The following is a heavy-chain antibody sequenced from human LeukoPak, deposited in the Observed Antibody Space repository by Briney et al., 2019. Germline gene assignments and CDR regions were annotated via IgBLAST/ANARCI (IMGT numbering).Heavy chain of an antibody. Sequence: SQTLSLTCSVSGGSITSGRYYWTWIRQYPEKGLEWIGYSYYSGSTHFKSSLKSRATISLDKSKNQFSLNPTSATAADTAVYYCARATYDLLTGYYLDSWGQGTLVTVSS. J-gene: IGHJ4*02. CDR3: ARATYDLLTGYYLDS. D-gene: IGHD3-9*01. V-gene: IGHV4-31*03. CDR1: GGSITSGRYY. CDR2: SYYSGST.